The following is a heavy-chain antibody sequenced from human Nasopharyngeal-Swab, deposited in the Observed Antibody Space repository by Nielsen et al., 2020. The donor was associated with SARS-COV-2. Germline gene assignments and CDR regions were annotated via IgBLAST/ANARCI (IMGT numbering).Heavy chain of an antibody. CDR2: INHSGST. D-gene: IGHD2-2*01. CDR1: GGSFSGYY. J-gene: IGHJ4*02. Sequence: SQTLSLTCAVYGGSFSGYYWSWIRQPPGRGLEWIGEINHSGSTNYNPSLKSRVTISVDTSKNQFSLKLSSVTAADTAVYYCASHEPVSPYCSSTSCYAESWGQGTLVTVSS. V-gene: IGHV4-34*01. CDR3: ASHEPVSPYCSSTSCYAES.